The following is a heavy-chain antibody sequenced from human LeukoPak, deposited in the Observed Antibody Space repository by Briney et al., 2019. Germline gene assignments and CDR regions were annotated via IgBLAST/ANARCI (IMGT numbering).Heavy chain of an antibody. J-gene: IGHJ6*03. CDR3: ARDALREVRGVVRGGYYYYYMDV. Sequence: GGSLRLSCAASGFTFDDYGMSWVRQAPGKGLEWVSGINWNGGSTGYADSVKGRFTISRDNAKNSLYLQMNSLRAEDTALYYCARDALREVRGVVRGGYYYYYMDVWGKGTTVTVSS. CDR1: GFTFDDYG. V-gene: IGHV3-20*04. D-gene: IGHD3-10*01. CDR2: INWNGGST.